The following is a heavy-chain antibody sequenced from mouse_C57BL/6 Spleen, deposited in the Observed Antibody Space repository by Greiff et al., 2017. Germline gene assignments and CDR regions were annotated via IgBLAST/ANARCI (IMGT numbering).Heavy chain of an antibody. V-gene: IGHV1-55*01. CDR1: GYTFTSYW. CDR2: IYPGSGST. J-gene: IGHJ3*01. D-gene: IGHD2-2*01. Sequence: QVQLQQSGAELVKPGASVKMSCKASGYTFTSYWITWVKQRPGQGLEWIGDIYPGSGSTNYNEKFKSKATLTVDTSSSTAYMQLSSLTSEDSAVYYCAREGYGYDVGAWFAYWGQWTLVTVSA. CDR3: AREGYGYDVGAWFAY.